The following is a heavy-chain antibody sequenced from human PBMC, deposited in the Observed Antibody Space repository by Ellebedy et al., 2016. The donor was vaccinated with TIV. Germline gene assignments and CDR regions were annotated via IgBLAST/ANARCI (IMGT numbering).Heavy chain of an antibody. CDR2: IIPIFGTA. CDR3: AREPLISDKTVWFDY. D-gene: IGHD1-14*01. Sequence: ASVKVSCKASGGTFSSYAISWVRQAPGQGLEWMGGIIPIFGTANYAQKFQGRVTITADESTSTAYMELSSLRSEDTAVYYCAREPLISDKTVWFDYWGQGTLVTVSS. CDR1: GGTFSSYA. J-gene: IGHJ4*02. V-gene: IGHV1-69*13.